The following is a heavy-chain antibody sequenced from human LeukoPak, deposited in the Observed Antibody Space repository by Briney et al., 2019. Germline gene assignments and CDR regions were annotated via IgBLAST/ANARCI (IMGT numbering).Heavy chain of an antibody. CDR2: INHSGST. CDR1: GGSFSDYY. J-gene: IGHJ4*02. CDR3: AGISGTTDELDY. D-gene: IGHD1-7*01. Sequence: PSETLSLTCAVYGGSFSDYYWSWIRQPPGKGLEWIGEINHSGSTNYNPSLKSRVTISADTSKNQFSLKLSSLTAADTAVYYCAGISGTTDELDYWDQGTLVTVSS. V-gene: IGHV4-34*01.